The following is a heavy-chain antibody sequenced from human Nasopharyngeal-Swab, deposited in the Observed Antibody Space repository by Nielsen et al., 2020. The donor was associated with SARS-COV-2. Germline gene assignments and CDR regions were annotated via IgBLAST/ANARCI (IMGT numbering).Heavy chain of an antibody. D-gene: IGHD3-10*01. Sequence: SETLSLTCTVSGGSISSGDYYWSWIRQPPGKGLEWIGYIYYSGSTYYNPSLKSRVTISVDTSKNQFSLKLSSVTAADTAVYYCARSRITMVRGVTPYFDYWGQGTLVTVPS. J-gene: IGHJ4*02. CDR1: GGSISSGDYY. V-gene: IGHV4-30-4*01. CDR3: ARSRITMVRGVTPYFDY. CDR2: IYYSGST.